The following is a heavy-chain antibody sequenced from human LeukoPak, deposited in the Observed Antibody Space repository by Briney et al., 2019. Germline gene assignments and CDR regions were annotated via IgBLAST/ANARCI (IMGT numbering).Heavy chain of an antibody. CDR3: ATNGYYCMDV. Sequence: GSLRLSCTASGFTLSSYEMSWVRQPPGKGLEWIGEIYHSGGTNYNPSLKSRITISVDKSQNQFSLKVNSLTAADTAVYYCATNGYYCMDVWGKGTTVTVSS. CDR1: GFTLSSYEM. J-gene: IGHJ6*03. D-gene: IGHD2-8*01. V-gene: IGHV4-4*02. CDR2: IYHSGGT.